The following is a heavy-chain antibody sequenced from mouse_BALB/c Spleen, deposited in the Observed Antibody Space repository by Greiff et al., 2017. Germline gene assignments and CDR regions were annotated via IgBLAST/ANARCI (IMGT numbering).Heavy chain of an antibody. D-gene: IGHD1-1*01. J-gene: IGHJ4*01. CDR1: GFTFSSFG. CDR3: ARSYGNGCGAMDY. CDR2: ISSGSSTI. Sequence: EVQLVESGGGLVQPGGSRKLSCAASGFTFSSFGMHWVRQAPEKGLEWVAYISSGSSTIYYADTVKGRFTIARDNPQNTLFLQMTSLRSEDTAMYYCARSYGNGCGAMDYWGQGTSVTVSA. V-gene: IGHV5-17*02.